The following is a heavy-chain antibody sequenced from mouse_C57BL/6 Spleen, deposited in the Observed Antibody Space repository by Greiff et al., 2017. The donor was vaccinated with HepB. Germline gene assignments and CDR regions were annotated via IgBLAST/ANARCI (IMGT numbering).Heavy chain of an antibody. Sequence: EVQLVESGGGLVKPGGSLKLSCAASGFTFSSYTMSWVRQTPEKRLEWVATISGGGGNTYYPDSVKGRFTISRDNAKNTLYLQMSSLRSEDTALYYCARHRGYSNYADYWGQGTSVTVSS. J-gene: IGHJ4*01. CDR1: GFTFSSYT. CDR3: ARHRGYSNYADY. CDR2: ISGGGGNT. V-gene: IGHV5-9*01. D-gene: IGHD2-5*01.